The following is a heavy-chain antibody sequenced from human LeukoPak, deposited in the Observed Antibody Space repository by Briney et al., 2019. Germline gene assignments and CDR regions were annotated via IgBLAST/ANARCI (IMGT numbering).Heavy chain of an antibody. Sequence: ASVKVSCKASGYTFTGYYMHWVRQATGQGLEWMGRINPNGGGTNYAQKFQGRVTMTRDTSISTAYMELSRLRSDDTAVYYCARDGWFGELSYDYWGQGTLVTVSS. J-gene: IGHJ4*02. CDR1: GYTFTGYY. CDR2: INPNGGGT. V-gene: IGHV1-2*06. CDR3: ARDGWFGELSYDY. D-gene: IGHD3-10*01.